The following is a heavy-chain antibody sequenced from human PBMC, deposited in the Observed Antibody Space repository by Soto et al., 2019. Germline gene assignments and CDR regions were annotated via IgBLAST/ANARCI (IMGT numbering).Heavy chain of an antibody. J-gene: IGHJ4*02. CDR1: GGSISSGGYY. CDR3: ARTKEGYDSRYFDY. V-gene: IGHV4-31*03. D-gene: IGHD3-3*01. Sequence: SETLSLTCTVSGGSISSGGYYWSWIRQHPGKGLEWIGYIYYSGSTYYNPSLKSRVTISVDTSKNQFSLKLSSVTAADTAVYYCARTKEGYDSRYFDYWGQGTLVTVPS. CDR2: IYYSGST.